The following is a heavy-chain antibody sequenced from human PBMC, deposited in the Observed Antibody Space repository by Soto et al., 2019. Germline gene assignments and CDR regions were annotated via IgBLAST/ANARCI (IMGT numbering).Heavy chain of an antibody. D-gene: IGHD1-1*01. CDR1: GGSISSSSYY. V-gene: IGHV4-39*01. CDR3: ARQGVWRWFGP. CDR2: IYYSGST. J-gene: IGHJ5*02. Sequence: QLLESGPGLVKPSETLSLTCTVSGGSISSSSYYWGWIRQPPGKGLEWIGSIYYSGSTYYNPSLKSRVTISVDTSKNQFPLKLTSVTAADTAVYYCARQGVWRWFGPWGQGTLVTGSS.